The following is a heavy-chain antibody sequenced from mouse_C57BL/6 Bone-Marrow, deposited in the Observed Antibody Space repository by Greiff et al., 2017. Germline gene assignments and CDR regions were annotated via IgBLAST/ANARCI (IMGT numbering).Heavy chain of an antibody. Sequence: VQLKESGGDLVKPGGSLKLSCAASGFTFSSYGMSWVRQTPDKRLEWVATISSGGSYTYYPDSVKGRFTISRDNAKNTLYLQMSSLKSEDTAMYYCARLGSPFAYWGQGTLVTVSA. CDR2: ISSGGSYT. V-gene: IGHV5-6*01. CDR1: GFTFSSYG. J-gene: IGHJ3*01. D-gene: IGHD4-1*01. CDR3: ARLGSPFAY.